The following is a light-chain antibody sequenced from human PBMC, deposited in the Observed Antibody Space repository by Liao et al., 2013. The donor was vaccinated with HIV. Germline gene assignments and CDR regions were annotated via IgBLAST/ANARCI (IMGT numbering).Light chain of an antibody. CDR3: QTWDSGAVV. J-gene: IGLJ3*02. Sequence: SYELTQPPSVSVSPGQTATLTCSGEKLGDKYATWYQQKPGHSPVVVAYQDNKRPAEIPERFSASNSGNTATLTVSGTQAMDEADYYCQTWDSGAVVFGGGTRLTVL. V-gene: IGLV3-1*01. CDR1: KLGDKY. CDR2: QDN.